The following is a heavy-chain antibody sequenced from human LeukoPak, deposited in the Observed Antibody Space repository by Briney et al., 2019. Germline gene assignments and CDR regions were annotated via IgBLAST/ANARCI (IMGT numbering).Heavy chain of an antibody. Sequence: GGSLRLSCAASGFTVSSNYMSWVRQAPGKGLEWVSVIYSGGSTYYADSVKGGFTISRDNSKNTLYLQMNSLRAEDTAVYYCARAVAGTGLELDYWGQGTLVTVSS. CDR2: IYSGGST. J-gene: IGHJ4*02. CDR1: GFTVSSNY. CDR3: ARAVAGTGLELDY. D-gene: IGHD6-19*01. V-gene: IGHV3-66*01.